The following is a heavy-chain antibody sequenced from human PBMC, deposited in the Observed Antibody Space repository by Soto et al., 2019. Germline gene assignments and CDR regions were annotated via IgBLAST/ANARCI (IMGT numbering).Heavy chain of an antibody. V-gene: IGHV3-23*01. D-gene: IGHD3-22*01. CDR1: GFTFSSYA. CDR2: ISGSGGST. CDR3: AKSITMIVVVITADY. Sequence: PGGSLRLSCAASGFTFSSYAMSWVRQAPGKGLEWVSAISGSGGSTYYADSVKGRFTISRDNSKNTLYLQMNSLRAEDTAVYYCAKSITMIVVVITADYWGQGTLVTVSS. J-gene: IGHJ4*02.